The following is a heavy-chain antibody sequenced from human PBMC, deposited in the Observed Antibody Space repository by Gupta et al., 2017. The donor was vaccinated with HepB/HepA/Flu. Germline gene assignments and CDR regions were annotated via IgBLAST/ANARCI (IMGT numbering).Heavy chain of an antibody. J-gene: IGHJ4*02. Sequence: EVQLLESGGGLVQPGGSLRLSCAASGLTFSNYAMSWFRQAPGKGLEWVSGISGPGGSTYYADSVKGRFTTSRDNSENTLYLEMNSLRAEDTAVYYCAKSDYASGWYRHFDYWGQGALVTVSS. CDR3: AKSDYASGWYRHFDY. D-gene: IGHD6-19*01. CDR1: GLTFSNYA. V-gene: IGHV3-23*01. CDR2: ISGPGGST.